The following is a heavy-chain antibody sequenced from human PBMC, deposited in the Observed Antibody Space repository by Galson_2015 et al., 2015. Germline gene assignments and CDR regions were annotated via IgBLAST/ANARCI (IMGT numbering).Heavy chain of an antibody. Sequence: LRLSCAASGFTFSDYYMSWLRQAPGKGLEWISYIDTSTTIINYADSVKGRFTISRDNAKNSLYLQMNSLTAEDTAVYYCARDCRGGRCYSDYWGQGSLVTVSS. V-gene: IGHV3-11*01. D-gene: IGHD2-15*01. CDR2: IDTSTTII. J-gene: IGHJ4*02. CDR3: ARDCRGGRCYSDY. CDR1: GFTFSDYY.